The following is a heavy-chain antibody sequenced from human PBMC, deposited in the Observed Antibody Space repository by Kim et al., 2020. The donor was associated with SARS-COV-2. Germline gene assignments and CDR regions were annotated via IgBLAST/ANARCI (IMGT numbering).Heavy chain of an antibody. J-gene: IGHJ4*02. CDR1: GFTFSNAW. Sequence: GGSLRLSCAASGFTFSNAWMSWVRQAPGKGLEWVGRIKSKTDGGTTDYAAPVKGRFTISRDDSKNTLYLQMNSLKTEDTAVYYCTTDERIYYDFWSGSSPTVHYFDYWGQGTRVTVSS. V-gene: IGHV3-15*01. D-gene: IGHD3-3*01. CDR2: IKSKTDGGTT. CDR3: TTDERIYYDFWSGSSPTVHYFDY.